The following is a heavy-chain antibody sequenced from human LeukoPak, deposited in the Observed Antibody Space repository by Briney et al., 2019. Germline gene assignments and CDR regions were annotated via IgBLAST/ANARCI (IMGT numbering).Heavy chain of an antibody. CDR2: ISGSST. CDR1: GFTFSSYE. CDR3: ARCPRSSDAFDI. V-gene: IGHV3-48*03. Sequence: PGGSLRLSCAASGFTFSSYEMNWVRQAPGEGLEWVSYISGSSTYYADSVRGRFTISRDNAKNSLYLQMDSLRAEDTAVYYCARCPRSSDAFDIWGQGTMVTVSS. J-gene: IGHJ3*02.